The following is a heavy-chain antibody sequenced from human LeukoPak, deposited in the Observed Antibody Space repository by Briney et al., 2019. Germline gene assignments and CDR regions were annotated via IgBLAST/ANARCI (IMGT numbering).Heavy chain of an antibody. Sequence: SETLSLTCTVSGGSISSYYWSWIRQPPGKGLEWFGYIYYSGSTNYNPSLKSRVTISVDTSKNQFSLKLSSVTAADTAVYYCARGVMDYDSSGHDAFDIWGQGTMVTVSS. J-gene: IGHJ3*02. D-gene: IGHD3-22*01. CDR3: ARGVMDYDSSGHDAFDI. V-gene: IGHV4-59*01. CDR2: IYYSGST. CDR1: GGSISSYY.